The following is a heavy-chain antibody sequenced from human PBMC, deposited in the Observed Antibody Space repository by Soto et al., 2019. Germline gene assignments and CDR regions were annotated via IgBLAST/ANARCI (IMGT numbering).Heavy chain of an antibody. V-gene: IGHV3-11*01. CDR3: ARVEYDYIWGSYRLDY. J-gene: IGHJ4*02. CDR1: GFTFSDYY. D-gene: IGHD3-16*02. Sequence: GGSLRLSCAASGFTFSDYYMSWIRQAPGKGLEWVSYISSSGSTIYYADSVKGRFTISRDNAKNSLYLQMNSLRAEDTAVYYCARVEYDYIWGSYRLDYWGQGTLVTVSS. CDR2: ISSSGSTI.